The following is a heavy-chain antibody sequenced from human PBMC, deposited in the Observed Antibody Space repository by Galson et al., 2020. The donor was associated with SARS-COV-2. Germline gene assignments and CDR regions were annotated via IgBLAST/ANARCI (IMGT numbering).Heavy chain of an antibody. D-gene: IGHD2-8*01. V-gene: IGHV7-4-1*02. Sequence: ASVKVSCKASGYSFTNYAINWVRQAPGQGLEWLGWINPNTGYPKYAQAFAGRFAFSFDTSVSAAYLQINSLKPEDTAVYYCAREMYAIESPNILSRRMDSWGQGTLVTVSS. J-gene: IGHJ5*01. CDR1: GYSFTNYA. CDR3: AREMYAIESPNILSRRMDS. CDR2: INPNTGYP.